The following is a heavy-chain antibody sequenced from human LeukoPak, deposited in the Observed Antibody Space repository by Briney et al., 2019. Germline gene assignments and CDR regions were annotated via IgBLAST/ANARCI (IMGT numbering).Heavy chain of an antibody. CDR3: ASPSGSSWSVGYFQH. CDR1: GLTVSSNY. V-gene: IGHV3-53*04. D-gene: IGHD6-13*01. CDR2: IYSGGST. J-gene: IGHJ1*01. Sequence: PGGSLRLSCAASGLTVSSNYMSWVRQAPGKGLEWVSVIYSGGSTYYADSVKGRFTISRHNSKNTLYLQMNSLRAEDTAVYYCASPSGSSWSVGYFQHWGQGTLATVSS.